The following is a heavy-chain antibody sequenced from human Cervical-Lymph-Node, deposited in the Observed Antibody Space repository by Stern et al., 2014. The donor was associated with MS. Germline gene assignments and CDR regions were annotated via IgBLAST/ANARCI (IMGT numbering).Heavy chain of an antibody. V-gene: IGHV3-30*18. J-gene: IGHJ4*02. CDR1: GFTFSSYG. CDR3: AKLGYCSGGSCYEDFEY. CDR2: ISYDGSNK. Sequence: VQLVESGGGVVQPGRSLRLSCAASGFTFSSYGMHWVRQAPGKGLEWVAVISYDGSNKYYSDSVKGRFTISRDNSKNTLYLQMNSLRAEDTAVYYCAKLGYCSGGSCYEDFEYWGQGTLVTVSS. D-gene: IGHD2-15*01.